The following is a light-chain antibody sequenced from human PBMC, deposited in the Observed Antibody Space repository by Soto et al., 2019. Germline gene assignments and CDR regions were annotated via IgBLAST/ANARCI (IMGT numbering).Light chain of an antibody. V-gene: IGKV3-20*01. Sequence: EIGLTQSPRTLSLSPGERATLPCWASQSVSSSSLAWYQQKPGQAPRLVIFGASSRATGIPDRFSGGGSGTEFTLTINRLETEDFAVYYCQSFGTSHSWTFGQGTKVDIK. J-gene: IGKJ1*01. CDR2: GAS. CDR3: QSFGTSHSWT. CDR1: QSVSSSS.